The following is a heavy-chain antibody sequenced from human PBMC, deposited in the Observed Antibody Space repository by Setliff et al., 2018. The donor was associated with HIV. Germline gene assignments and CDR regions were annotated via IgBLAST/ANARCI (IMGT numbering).Heavy chain of an antibody. D-gene: IGHD3-9*01. V-gene: IGHV1-69*13. CDR1: GYTFTGYY. CDR2: IIPIFGTA. Sequence: SVKVSCKASGYTFTGYYMHWVRQAPGQGLEWMGGIIPIFGTANYAQKFQGRVTITADESTSTVYMELSSLRSEDTAVYYCASGILTGYGMDVWGQGTTVTVSS. J-gene: IGHJ6*02. CDR3: ASGILTGYGMDV.